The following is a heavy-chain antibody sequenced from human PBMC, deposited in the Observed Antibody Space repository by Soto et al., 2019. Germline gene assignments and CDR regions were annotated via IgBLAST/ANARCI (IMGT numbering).Heavy chain of an antibody. Sequence: EVQLLESGGGLVQPGGSLRLSCFASGFTFDNYAMSWVRQAPGKGLEWVSTIRGSGDVTYSADSVKGRFTVSRDNSKPTLYLQMNSLRAEDTAVYYCVKGAAPTYCFYMDVWGKGTTVTVSS. J-gene: IGHJ6*03. CDR1: GFTFDNYA. V-gene: IGHV3-23*01. CDR2: IRGSGDVT. CDR3: VKGAAPTYCFYMDV. D-gene: IGHD2-15*01.